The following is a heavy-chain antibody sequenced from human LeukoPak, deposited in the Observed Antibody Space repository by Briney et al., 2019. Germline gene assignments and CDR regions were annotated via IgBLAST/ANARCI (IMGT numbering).Heavy chain of an antibody. CDR3: TRDSGYNAFDI. J-gene: IGHJ3*02. V-gene: IGHV3-7*01. CDR1: GFTVSSSW. CDR2: IKEDGTAK. Sequence: PGGSLRLSCAASGFTVSSSWMAWVRQAPGKGLEWVGNIKEDGTAKNYVVSVRGRFTISRDNAKNSLYLQMNSLRGEDTAVYYCTRDSGYNAFDIWGQGTMVTVSS. D-gene: IGHD5-12*01.